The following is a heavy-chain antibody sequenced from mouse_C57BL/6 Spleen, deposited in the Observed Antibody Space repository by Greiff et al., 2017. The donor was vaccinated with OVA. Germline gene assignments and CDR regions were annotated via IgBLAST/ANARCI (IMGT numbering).Heavy chain of an antibody. CDR3: ARRDYDYFDY. Sequence: DVKLQESGPVLVKPGASVKMSCKASGYTFTDYYMNWVKQSHGKSLEWIGVINPYNGGTSYNQKFKGKATLTVDKSSSTAYMELNSLTSEDSAVYYCARRDYDYFDYWGQGTTLTVSS. CDR2: INPYNGGT. D-gene: IGHD2-4*01. V-gene: IGHV1-19*01. CDR1: GYTFTDYY. J-gene: IGHJ2*01.